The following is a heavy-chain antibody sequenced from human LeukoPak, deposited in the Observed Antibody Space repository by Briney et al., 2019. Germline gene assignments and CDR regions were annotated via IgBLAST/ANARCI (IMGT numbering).Heavy chain of an antibody. Sequence: GGSLRLSCAASGFVFNNFALNWVRQAPGKGLEWVSSITRNSTYIYYTDSVKGRFSVSRDNAKNTLYLQMDSLRAEDTAVYYCARDRAWNYFDYWGQGTLVTVSS. CDR3: ARDRAWNYFDY. J-gene: IGHJ4*02. CDR1: GFVFNNFA. D-gene: IGHD3-3*01. CDR2: ITRNSTYI. V-gene: IGHV3-21*01.